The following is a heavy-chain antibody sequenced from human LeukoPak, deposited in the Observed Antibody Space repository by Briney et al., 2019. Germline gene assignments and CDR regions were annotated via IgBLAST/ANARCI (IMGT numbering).Heavy chain of an antibody. CDR3: ARAGVIAVAGKSGWFDP. J-gene: IGHJ5*02. CDR1: GYTFTSYD. V-gene: IGHV1-8*01. CDR2: MNPNSGNT. Sequence: ASVKVSCKASGYTFTSYDINSVRQATGQGLEWMGWMNPNSGNTGYAQKFQGRVTMTRNTSISTAYMELSSLRSEDTAVYYCARAGVIAVAGKSGWFDPWDQGTLVTVSS. D-gene: IGHD6-19*01.